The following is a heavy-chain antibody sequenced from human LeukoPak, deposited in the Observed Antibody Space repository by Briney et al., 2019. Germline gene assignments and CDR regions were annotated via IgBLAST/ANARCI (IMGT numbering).Heavy chain of an antibody. D-gene: IGHD2-8*01. J-gene: IGHJ4*02. CDR3: ARDLGYCTNGVCHTRFDY. CDR2: ISGGGDIT. V-gene: IGHV3-23*01. CDR1: GFNFANHA. Sequence: GGSLRLSCAASGFNFANHAMSWVRQTPGKGLEWVSAISGGGDITYYADSVTGRFTISRDNSKDTLFLQMHSLRPGDTAVYYCARDLGYCTNGVCHTRFDYRGQGTLVAVSS.